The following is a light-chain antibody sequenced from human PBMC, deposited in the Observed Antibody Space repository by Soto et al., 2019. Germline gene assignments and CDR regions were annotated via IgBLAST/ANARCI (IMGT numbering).Light chain of an antibody. J-gene: IGLJ1*01. CDR2: EVS. CDR3: SSYTISSPLDG. V-gene: IGLV2-14*01. CDR1: SSDVGGHNY. Sequence: QSALTTPASVSGSPGQSITMSCTGTSSDVGGHNYVSWYQQHPGKAPKLMIYEVSNRPSGVSNRFSGSKSGNTASLPISGLQAEDEADYYCSSYTISSPLDGFGTGTKLTVL.